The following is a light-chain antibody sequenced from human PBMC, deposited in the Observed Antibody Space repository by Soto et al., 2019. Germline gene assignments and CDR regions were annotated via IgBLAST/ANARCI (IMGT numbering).Light chain of an antibody. Sequence: SCLTQPAAVSGCPGESITISCTGTSSDVGGHNSFAWYQHNPGKAPKLIIYDVSNRPSGVSSRFSGSKSGNTAYLSISGLQAEDEADYYCTSYTSSSTLVFGTGTKVTVL. J-gene: IGLJ1*01. CDR1: SSDVGGHNS. CDR3: TSYTSSSTLV. CDR2: DVS. V-gene: IGLV2-14*01.